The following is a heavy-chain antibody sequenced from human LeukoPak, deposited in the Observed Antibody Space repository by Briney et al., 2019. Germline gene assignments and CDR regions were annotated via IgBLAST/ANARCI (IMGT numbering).Heavy chain of an antibody. CDR1: GGSISSYY. CDR3: ARYPGLEGTGSRGAFDY. J-gene: IGHJ4*02. CDR2: IYYSGST. V-gene: IGHV4-59*01. D-gene: IGHD3-10*01. Sequence: SETLSLTCTVSGGSISSYYWSWIRQPPGKGLEWIGYIYYSGSTNYNPSLKSRVTISVDTSENQFSLKLNSVTAADTAVYYCARYPGLEGTGSRGAFDYWGQGALVTVSS.